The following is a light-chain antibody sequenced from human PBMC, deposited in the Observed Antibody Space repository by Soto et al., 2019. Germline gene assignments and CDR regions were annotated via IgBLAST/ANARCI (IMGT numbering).Light chain of an antibody. CDR1: QSISSY. CDR2: SAS. CDR3: QQSYITPLT. V-gene: IGKV1-39*01. J-gene: IGKJ1*01. Sequence: DIQMTQSPSSLSASVGDRVTITCRASQSISSYLNWYQQKPGKAPNLLIYSASSLQTGAPLRFSGSGSGTEFTLTISSLEPEDFATYYCQQSYITPLTFGQGTKVEIK.